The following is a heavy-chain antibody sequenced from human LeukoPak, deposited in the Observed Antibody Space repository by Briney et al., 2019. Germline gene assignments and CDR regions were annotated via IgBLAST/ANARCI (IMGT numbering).Heavy chain of an antibody. CDR1: GYTFTSYG. CDR2: ISAYNGNT. J-gene: IGHJ4*02. D-gene: IGHD3-22*01. CDR3: ARGWHYYDSSGYYYPFDY. Sequence: GASVKVSCTASGYTFTSYGISWVRPAPGQGLEWMGWISAYNGNTNYAQKLQGRVTMTTDTSTSTAYMELRSLRSDDTAVYYCARGWHYYDSSGYYYPFDYWGQGTLVTVSS. V-gene: IGHV1-18*01.